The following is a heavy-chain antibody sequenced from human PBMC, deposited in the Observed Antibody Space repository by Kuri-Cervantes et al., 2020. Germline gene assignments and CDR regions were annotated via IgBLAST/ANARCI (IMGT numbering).Heavy chain of an antibody. CDR1: GFTFSTYW. D-gene: IGHD2-21*02. CDR2: IKEDGSEK. CDR3: AKNRGAVVVTAISY. J-gene: IGHJ4*02. V-gene: IGHV3-7*03. Sequence: GESLKISCAASGFTFSTYWMSWVRQAPGKGLEWVANIKEDGSEKYYVDSVKGRFTISRDNAKNTLYLQMNSLRAEDTAVYYCAKNRGAVVVTAISYWGQGTLVTVSS.